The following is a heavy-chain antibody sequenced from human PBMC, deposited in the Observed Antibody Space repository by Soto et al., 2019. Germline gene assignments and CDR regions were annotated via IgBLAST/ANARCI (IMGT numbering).Heavy chain of an antibody. J-gene: IGHJ4*02. CDR2: INAGHGNT. V-gene: IGHV1-3*05. CDR1: GYTFSSYA. D-gene: IGHD3-10*01. CDR3: ARGGPPIDY. Sequence: QVQLVQSGAEEKKPGASVKVSCKASGYTFSSYAMHWVRQAPGQRLEWMGWINAGHGNTKYSQKFQGRVTVSRDTSGSTAYMTLSSLSAEDGAVYYCARGGPPIDYWGQGTLVTVSS.